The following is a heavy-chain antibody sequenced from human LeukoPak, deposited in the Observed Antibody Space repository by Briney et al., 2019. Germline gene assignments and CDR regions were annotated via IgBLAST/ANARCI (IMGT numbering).Heavy chain of an antibody. J-gene: IGHJ5*02. CDR3: ARGRARGLS. Sequence: GGCLRLSCAAAEVTFSSYCVNWVRQAPWKGLECVSSISSSTSYTYYADSVKGRFTISRDNAKNSLYLQMNSLRAEDTAVYYCARGRARGLSWGQGTLVTVSS. D-gene: IGHD3-16*01. CDR2: ISSSTSYT. V-gene: IGHV3-21*01. CDR1: EVTFSSYC.